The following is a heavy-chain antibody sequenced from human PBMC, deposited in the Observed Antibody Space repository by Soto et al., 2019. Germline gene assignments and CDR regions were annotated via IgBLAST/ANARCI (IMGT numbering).Heavy chain of an antibody. CDR2: IYYSGST. CDR1: GVSISSSSYY. J-gene: IGHJ5*02. D-gene: IGHD3-22*01. CDR3: ARHLGYDSSGYYRNWFDP. Sequence: SETLSLTCTVSGVSISSSSYYWGWIRQPPGKGLEWIGSIYYSGSTYYNPSLKSRVTISVDTSKNQLSLKLSSVTAADTAVYYCARHLGYDSSGYYRNWFDPWGQGTLVTVSS. V-gene: IGHV4-39*01.